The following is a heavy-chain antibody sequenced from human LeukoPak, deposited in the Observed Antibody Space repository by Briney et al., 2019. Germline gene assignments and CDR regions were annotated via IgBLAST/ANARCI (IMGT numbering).Heavy chain of an antibody. D-gene: IGHD3-22*01. V-gene: IGHV3-7*01. CDR3: ARVNYYDSSGYYYGDAFDI. Sequence: SGGSLRLSCAASGFTLSSYWMSWVRQAPGKGLEWVANIKQDGSEKYYVDSVKGRFTISRDNAKNSLYLQMNSLRAEDTAVYYCARVNYYDSSGYYYGDAFDIWGQGTTVTVSS. CDR1: GFTLSSYW. CDR2: IKQDGSEK. J-gene: IGHJ3*02.